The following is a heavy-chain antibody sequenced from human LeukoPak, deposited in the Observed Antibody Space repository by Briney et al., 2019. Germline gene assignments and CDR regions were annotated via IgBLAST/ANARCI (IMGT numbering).Heavy chain of an antibody. V-gene: IGHV1-18*01. CDR1: GYTFTSYG. CDR2: ISAYNGNT. D-gene: IGHD6-13*01. CDR3: ARDQAQYSSSCFDY. Sequence: GASVKVSCKASGYTFTSYGISWVRQAPGQGLEWMGWISAYNGNTNYAQKLQGRVTMTTDTSTSTVYMELSSLRSEDTAVYYCARDQAQYSSSCFDYWGQGTLVTVSS. J-gene: IGHJ4*02.